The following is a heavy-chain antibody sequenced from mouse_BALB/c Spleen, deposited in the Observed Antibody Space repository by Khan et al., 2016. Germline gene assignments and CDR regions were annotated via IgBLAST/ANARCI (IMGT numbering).Heavy chain of an antibody. CDR3: ARDRYDY. CDR2: ISSDSSTK. V-gene: IGHV5-17*02. Sequence: EVELVESGGGLVQPGGSRKLSCAASGFTFSSFGMHWVRQAPEKGLEWVVYISSDSSTKYYAYTVKGRFTISRDNPKNTLFLQMTSLRSEDTAIFYCARDRYDYWGQGTTLTVSS. CDR1: GFTFSSFG. J-gene: IGHJ2*01. D-gene: IGHD2-14*01.